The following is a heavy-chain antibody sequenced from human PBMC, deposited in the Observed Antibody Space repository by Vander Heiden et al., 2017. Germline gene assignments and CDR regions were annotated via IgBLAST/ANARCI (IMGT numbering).Heavy chain of an antibody. D-gene: IGHD3-3*01. CDR3: AKDRVLYPLDY. V-gene: IGHV3-23*01. CDR2: ISSSGGTT. Sequence: EVQLLESGGGLVQPGGSLRLSCAASGFPFSSYAMTWVRQAPGKGLEWVSAISSSGGTTYYADSVKGRFTVSRDNFKNTLYLQLDSLRAEDTAVYYCAKDRVLYPLDYWGQGTLVTVSS. CDR1: GFPFSSYA. J-gene: IGHJ4*02.